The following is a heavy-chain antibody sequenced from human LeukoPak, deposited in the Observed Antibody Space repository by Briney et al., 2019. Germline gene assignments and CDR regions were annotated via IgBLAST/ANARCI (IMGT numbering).Heavy chain of an antibody. J-gene: IGHJ5*02. CDR1: GGSISPYY. CDR2: IYYSGST. V-gene: IGHV4-39*01. D-gene: IGHD3-10*01. CDR3: ASFYGSGSYNWFDP. Sequence: NTSETLSLTCTVSGGSISPYYWGWIRQPPGKGLEWIGSIYYSGSTYYNPSLKSRVTISVDTSKNQFSLKLSSVTAADTAVYYCASFYGSGSYNWFDPWGQGTLVTVSS.